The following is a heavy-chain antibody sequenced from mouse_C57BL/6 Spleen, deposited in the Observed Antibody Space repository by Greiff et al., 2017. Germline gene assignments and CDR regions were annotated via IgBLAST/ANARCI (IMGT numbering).Heavy chain of an antibody. CDR3: ASSLYYYGSSTYAMDY. D-gene: IGHD1-1*01. Sequence: EVMLVESGGGLVKPGGSLKLSCAASGFTFSDYGMHWVRQAPEKGLEWVAYISSGSSTIYYADTVKGRFTISRDNAKDTLFLQMTSLRSEDTAMYYCASSLYYYGSSTYAMDYWGQGTSVTVSS. CDR2: ISSGSSTI. V-gene: IGHV5-17*01. CDR1: GFTFSDYG. J-gene: IGHJ4*01.